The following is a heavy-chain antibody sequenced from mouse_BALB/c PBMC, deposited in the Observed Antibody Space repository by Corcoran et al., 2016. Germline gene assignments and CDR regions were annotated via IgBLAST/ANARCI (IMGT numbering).Heavy chain of an antibody. J-gene: IGHJ3*01. CDR3: ARGRGRFAY. Sequence: EDQLQQSGAALVRPGALVKLSCKASGFNIIDYYMHWVRQRPEQGLEWIGWIDPENGNTIYDPKFQGKARITAYTSSNTAYLQLSSLTSEDTAVYYCARGRGRFAYWGQGTLVTVSA. CDR1: GFNIIDYY. CDR2: IDPENGNT. V-gene: IGHV14-1*02.